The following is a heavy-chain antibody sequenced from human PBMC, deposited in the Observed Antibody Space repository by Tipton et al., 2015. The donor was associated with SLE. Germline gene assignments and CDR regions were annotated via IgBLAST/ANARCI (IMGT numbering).Heavy chain of an antibody. J-gene: IGHJ3*02. CDR2: IYPDDSDA. CDR1: GYLFTNFW. CDR3: ARVTMLQRGRAFDI. V-gene: IGHV5-51*03. D-gene: IGHD3-10*02. Sequence: VQLVQSGAEGKKPGESLKISCKGSGYLFTNFWIAWVRQMPGRGLEWMGIIYPDDSDARYSPSFKGQVTMSADKSINTTYLQWSSLRTSDTANYFCARVTMLQRGRAFDIWGQGTIVTVSS.